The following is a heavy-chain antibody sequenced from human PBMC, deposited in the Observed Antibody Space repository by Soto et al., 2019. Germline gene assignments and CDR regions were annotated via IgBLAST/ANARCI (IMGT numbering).Heavy chain of an antibody. J-gene: IGHJ4*02. D-gene: IGHD5-18*01. V-gene: IGHV1-69*13. CDR1: GGTFSSYA. CDR2: IIPIFGTA. Sequence: SLKVSCKASGGTFSSYAISWVRQAPGQGLEWMGGIIPIFGTANYAQKFQGRVTITADESTSTAYMELSSLRSEDTAVYYCARVDTAMETWFDYWGQGTLVTVSS. CDR3: ARVDTAMETWFDY.